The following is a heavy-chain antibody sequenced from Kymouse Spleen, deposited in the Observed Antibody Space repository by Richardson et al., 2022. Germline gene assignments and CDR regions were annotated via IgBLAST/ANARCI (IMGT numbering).Heavy chain of an antibody. Sequence: QVQLQQWGAGLLKPSETLSLTCAVYGGSFSGYYWSWIRQPPGKGLEWIGEINHSGSTNYNPSLKSRVTISVDTSKNQFSLKLSSVTAADTAVYYCARRHSVVTYYYYYGMDVWGQGTTVTVSS. CDR2: INHSGST. J-gene: IGHJ6*02. CDR1: GGSFSGYY. D-gene: IGHD4-23*01. V-gene: IGHV4-34*01. CDR3: ARRHSVVTYYYYYGMDV.